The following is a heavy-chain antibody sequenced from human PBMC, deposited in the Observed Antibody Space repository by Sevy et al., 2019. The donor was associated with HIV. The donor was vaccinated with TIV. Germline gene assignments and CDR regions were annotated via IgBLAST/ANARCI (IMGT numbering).Heavy chain of an antibody. Sequence: GGSLRLSCAASGFTFDDYAMHWVRQAPGKGLEWVSGISWNSGRRGYGDSVKGRFTISRDNAKKSLYLEMKSLRAEDTALYYCAEDRTATDYYYGMDVWGQGTTATVSS. CDR2: ISWNSGRR. CDR1: GFTFDDYA. J-gene: IGHJ6*02. CDR3: AEDRTATDYYYGMDV. D-gene: IGHD5-12*01. V-gene: IGHV3-9*01.